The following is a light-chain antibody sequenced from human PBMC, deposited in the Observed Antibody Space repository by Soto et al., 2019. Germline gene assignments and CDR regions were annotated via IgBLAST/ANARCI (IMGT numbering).Light chain of an antibody. J-gene: IGLJ3*02. V-gene: IGLV1-40*01. CDR3: QSYDSRLSGWV. CDR1: SSNIGAGYD. Sequence: QAVVTQPPSVSGAPGQRVTISCTGSSSNIGAGYDVHWYQQLPGTAPKLLIYGNSNRPSGVPDRFSGSKSGTSASLAITGVQAEDEADYYCQSYDSRLSGWVFGGGTKLTVL. CDR2: GNS.